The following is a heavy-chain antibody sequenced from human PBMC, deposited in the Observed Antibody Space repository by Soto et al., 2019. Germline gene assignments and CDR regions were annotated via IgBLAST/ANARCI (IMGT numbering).Heavy chain of an antibody. Sequence: EVQLVESGGGLIQPGGSLRLSCAASGFTVSSTYMSWVRQAPGKGLEWVSVIFSGGGTYYADSVKGRFSISRDNSKNTVYLQMDSLRAEDTAVYYCGRGISGRYGFDPWGQGTLVTVSS. D-gene: IGHD1-26*01. V-gene: IGHV3-53*01. CDR1: GFTVSSTY. J-gene: IGHJ5*02. CDR2: IFSGGGT. CDR3: GRGISGRYGFDP.